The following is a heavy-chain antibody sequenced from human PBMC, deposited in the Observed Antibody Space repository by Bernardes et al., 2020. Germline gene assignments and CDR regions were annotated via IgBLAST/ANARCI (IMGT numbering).Heavy chain of an antibody. CDR1: GDSVSSNTAA. CDR3: ARGRHGDYVSLFEY. J-gene: IGHJ4*02. V-gene: IGHV6-1*01. CDR2: TYYRSKWYY. D-gene: IGHD4-17*01. Sequence: SHTLSLTCAISGDSVSSNTAAWNWIRQSPSRSLEWLGRTYYRSKWYYDYAVSVKSRMTINTDTSKNQFSLQLNSVTPEDTAVYYCARGRHGDYVSLFEYWGQGTLVIVSS.